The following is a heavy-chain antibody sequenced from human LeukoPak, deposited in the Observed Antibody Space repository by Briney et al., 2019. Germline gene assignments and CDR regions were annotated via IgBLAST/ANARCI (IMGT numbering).Heavy chain of an antibody. J-gene: IGHJ5*02. CDR2: IYYSGST. CDR3: AGAVVVAATRWIDP. D-gene: IGHD2-15*01. CDR1: GGSISSYY. Sequence: SETLSLTCTDSGGSISSYYWSWIRQPPGKGLEWIGYIYYSGSTNYNPSLKSRVTISVDTSKNQFSLKLSSVTAADTAVYYCAGAVVVAATRWIDPWGQGTLVTVSS. V-gene: IGHV4-59*01.